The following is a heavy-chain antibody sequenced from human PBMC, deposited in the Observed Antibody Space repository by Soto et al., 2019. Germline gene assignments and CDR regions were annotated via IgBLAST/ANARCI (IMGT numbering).Heavy chain of an antibody. CDR3: ARDNYPDIAARPSAFDI. D-gene: IGHD6-6*01. Sequence: ASVKVSCKASGYTFTGYYMHWVRQAPGQGLEWMGWINPNSGGTNYAQKFQGRVTTTRDTSTSTVYMELSSLRSEDTAVYYCARDNYPDIAARPSAFDIWGQGTMVTVSS. CDR2: INPNSGGT. V-gene: IGHV1-2*02. J-gene: IGHJ3*02. CDR1: GYTFTGYY.